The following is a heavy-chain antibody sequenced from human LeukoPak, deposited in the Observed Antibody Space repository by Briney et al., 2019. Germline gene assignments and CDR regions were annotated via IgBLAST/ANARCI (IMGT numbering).Heavy chain of an antibody. Sequence: SETLSLTCTVSGGSISSYYWSWIRLPAGKGLEWIGRIHTTGRTKYNPSLKSRVTMSVDTSKNQFSLKLNSVTAADTAVYYCARAMVQGIVGWAPFELSNWFDPWGQGTLVTVSS. D-gene: IGHD3-10*01. CDR3: ARAMVQGIVGWAPFELSNWFDP. V-gene: IGHV4-4*07. J-gene: IGHJ5*02. CDR1: GGSISSYY. CDR2: IHTTGRT.